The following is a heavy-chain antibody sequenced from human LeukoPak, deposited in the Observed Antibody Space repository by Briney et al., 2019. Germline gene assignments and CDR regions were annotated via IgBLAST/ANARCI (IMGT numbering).Heavy chain of an antibody. V-gene: IGHV1-2*02. J-gene: IGHJ6*02. CDR1: GYTFTGYY. D-gene: IGHD3-3*01. Sequence: ASVKVSCKASGYTFTGYYMRWVRQAPGQGLEWMGWINPNSGGTNYAQKFQGRVTMTRDTSISTAYMELSRLRSDDTAVYYCAFTIFGVVRSSYYYYGMDLWGQGTMVTVSS. CDR2: INPNSGGT. CDR3: AFTIFGVVRSSYYYYGMDL.